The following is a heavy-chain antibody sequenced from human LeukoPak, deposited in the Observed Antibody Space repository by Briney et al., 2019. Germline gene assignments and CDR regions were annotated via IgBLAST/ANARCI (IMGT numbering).Heavy chain of an antibody. J-gene: IGHJ5*02. V-gene: IGHV3-73*01. D-gene: IGHD1-7*01. Sequence: GGSLRLACAASGFTFSGSAMHWVGQASGKGLEWVGRIRSKANSYATAYAASVKGRFTISRDDSKNTAYLQMNSLKTEDTAVYYCTTGTFAFSWFDPWGQGTLVTVSS. CDR1: GFTFSGSA. CDR3: TTGTFAFSWFDP. CDR2: IRSKANSYAT.